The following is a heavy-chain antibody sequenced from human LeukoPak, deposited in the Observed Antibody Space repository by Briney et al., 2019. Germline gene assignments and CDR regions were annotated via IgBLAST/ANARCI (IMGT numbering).Heavy chain of an antibody. V-gene: IGHV4-38-2*01. Sequence: SETLSLTCAVYGGSFSGYYWGWIRQPPGKGLGWIGSIYHSGSTYYNPSLKSRVTISVDTSKNQFSLKLSSVTAADTAVYYCAGHAIAVRNYYYMDVWGKGTTVTVSS. D-gene: IGHD6-19*01. CDR3: AGHAIAVRNYYYMDV. CDR1: GGSFSGYY. CDR2: IYHSGST. J-gene: IGHJ6*03.